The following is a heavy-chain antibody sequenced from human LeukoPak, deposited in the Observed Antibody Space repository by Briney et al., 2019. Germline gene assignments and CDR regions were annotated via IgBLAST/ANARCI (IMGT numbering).Heavy chain of an antibody. J-gene: IGHJ6*02. CDR2: IYSGGST. V-gene: IGHV3-66*01. D-gene: IGHD1-1*01. CDR1: GFTVSSNY. Sequence: PGGSLRLSCAASGFTVSSNYMSWVRQAPGKGLEWVSVIYSGGSTYYADYVKGRFTISRDNSKNTLYLQMNSLRAEDTAVYYCARDLTELEPNEYYYYYGMDVWGQGTTVTVSS. CDR3: ARDLTELEPNEYYYYYGMDV.